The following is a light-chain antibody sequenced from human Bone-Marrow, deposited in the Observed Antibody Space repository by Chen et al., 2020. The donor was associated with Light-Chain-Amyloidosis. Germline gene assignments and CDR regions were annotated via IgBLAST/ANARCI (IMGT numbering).Light chain of an antibody. V-gene: IGLV2-14*03. CDR1: SSDVGGYNY. CDR3: ASYASAATWV. J-gene: IGLJ3*02. Sequence: QSALTQPASVSGSPGQSITFSCTGTSSDVGGYNYVSWYQQHPGKAPKLIIYDVSDRPSGVSDRFSGSKSGNTASLTISGLQAEDEADYDCASYASAATWVFGGGTKLTVL. CDR2: DVS.